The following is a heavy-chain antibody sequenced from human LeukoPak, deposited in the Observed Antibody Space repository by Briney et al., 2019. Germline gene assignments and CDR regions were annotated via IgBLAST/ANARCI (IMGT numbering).Heavy chain of an antibody. Sequence: HPGGSLRLSCAASGFTFSSYAMSWVRQAPGEGLEWVSAISGSGGSTYYADSVKGRFTISRDNSKNTLYLQMNSLRAEDTAVYYCAKQSKIQLWLSNFDYWGQGTLVTVSS. J-gene: IGHJ4*02. V-gene: IGHV3-23*01. CDR3: AKQSKIQLWLSNFDY. D-gene: IGHD5-18*01. CDR1: GFTFSSYA. CDR2: ISGSGGST.